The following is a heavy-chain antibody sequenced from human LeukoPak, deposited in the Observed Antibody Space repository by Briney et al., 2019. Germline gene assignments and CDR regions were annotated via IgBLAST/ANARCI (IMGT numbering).Heavy chain of an antibody. CDR1: GFTVSSDY. CDR3: ARVGWELLNLHFDP. V-gene: IGHV3-53*01. D-gene: IGHD1-26*01. J-gene: IGHJ5*02. Sequence: PGGSLRLSCVASGFTVSSDYISWVRQAPGKGLEWVSVIYSDGSTYYADSVKGRFTISRDNAQNSLYLQMSSLRVEDTAIYSCARVGWELLNLHFDPWGQGTLVTVSS. CDR2: IYSDGST.